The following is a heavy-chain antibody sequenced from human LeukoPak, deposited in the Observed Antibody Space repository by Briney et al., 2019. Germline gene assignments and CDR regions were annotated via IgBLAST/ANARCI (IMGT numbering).Heavy chain of an antibody. CDR1: GFTFSNYW. CDR2: IKEDGSEK. CDR3: ASGGQLGY. Sequence: QSGGSLRLSCAASGFTFSNYWMSWVRQAPGKGLEWVANIKEDGSEKYYVDSVKGRFTISRDNARNSLYLQMNSLRAEDTAVYYCASGGQLGYWGQGTLVTVSS. D-gene: IGHD6-13*01. J-gene: IGHJ4*02. V-gene: IGHV3-7*01.